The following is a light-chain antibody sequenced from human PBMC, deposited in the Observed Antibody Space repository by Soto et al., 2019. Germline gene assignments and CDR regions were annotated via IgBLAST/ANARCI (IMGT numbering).Light chain of an antibody. CDR3: LQVANFPRT. V-gene: IGKV1-12*01. CDR2: AAS. J-gene: IGKJ1*01. Sequence: GDSVTITCRASQHIGNRLAWFQQKPGKPPKLLIEAASTLEIGVPSTFSGSGSGTEFSLTISSLGPEDFATYYCLQVANFPRTFGQGTKVDI. CDR1: QHIGNR.